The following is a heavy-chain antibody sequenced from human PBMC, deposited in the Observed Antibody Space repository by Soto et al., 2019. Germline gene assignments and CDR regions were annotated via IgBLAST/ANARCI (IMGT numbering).Heavy chain of an antibody. J-gene: IGHJ4*02. CDR3: ARHVEWEIFYYFEH. CDR1: GASISSTSSY. CDR2: FFYNKNT. V-gene: IGHV4-39*01. Sequence: SETLSLTYTVSGASISSTSSYWGWVRQSPGKGLEWIGSFFYNKNTYYNPSLKSRVSISVDTSKMQFSLNLTSVTAADTAVYYCARHVEWEIFYYFEHWGQGTPVTVSS. D-gene: IGHD1-26*01.